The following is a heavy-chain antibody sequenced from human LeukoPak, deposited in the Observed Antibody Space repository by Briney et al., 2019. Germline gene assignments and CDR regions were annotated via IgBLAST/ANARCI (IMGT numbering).Heavy chain of an antibody. CDR1: GGSISTYY. V-gene: IGHV4-59*01. CDR2: IYYSGYT. Sequence: SETLSLTCTVSGGSISTYYWSWFRQPPGKGLEWIGYIYYSGYTNYIPSLKSRVTISLDTSKNQFSLSLSSVTAADTAVYYCARGNLVATLYFDYWGQGALVTVSS. CDR3: ARGNLVATLYFDY. J-gene: IGHJ4*02. D-gene: IGHD5-12*01.